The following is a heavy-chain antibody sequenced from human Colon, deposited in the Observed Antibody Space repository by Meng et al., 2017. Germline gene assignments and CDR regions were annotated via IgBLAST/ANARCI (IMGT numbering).Heavy chain of an antibody. CDR3: ARTPFFAVPGTIGNWLDP. V-gene: IGHV1-18*01. Sequence: QVQLGQAAAGVKKPGASVKVSCKSSCYTCSSYGISWVRQAPGQGLEWMGWVSAYNGVTNYAQKFQGRVAMTADTSTSTAYMELRSLRSDDTAIYYCARTPFFAVPGTIGNWLDPWGQGTLVTVSS. CDR1: CYTCSSYG. J-gene: IGHJ5*02. CDR2: VSAYNGVT. D-gene: IGHD6-19*01.